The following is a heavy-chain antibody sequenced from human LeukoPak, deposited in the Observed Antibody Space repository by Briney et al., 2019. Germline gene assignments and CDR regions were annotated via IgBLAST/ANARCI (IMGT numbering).Heavy chain of an antibody. D-gene: IGHD3-10*01. CDR1: GFTFDDYG. J-gene: IGHJ6*03. CDR3: ARDLVWFGEPKGYYNYMDV. Sequence: GGSLRLSCAASGFTFDDYGMSWVRQAPGKGLEWVSGINWNGGSTGYADSVKGRFTISRDNAKNSLYLQMNTLRAEDTAVYYCARDLVWFGEPKGYYNYMDVWGKGTTVTVSS. V-gene: IGHV3-20*04. CDR2: INWNGGST.